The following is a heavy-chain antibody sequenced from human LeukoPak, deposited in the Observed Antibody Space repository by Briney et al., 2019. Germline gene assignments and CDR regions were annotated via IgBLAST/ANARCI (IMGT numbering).Heavy chain of an antibody. D-gene: IGHD2-15*01. CDR2: VYFSGDT. J-gene: IGHJ3*02. V-gene: IGHV4-59*02. CDR1: RGSVTSYY. CDR3: AXDPSHHSGTFDI. Sequence: SETLSLTCTVSRGSVTSYYWSWIRQPPGKGLEWIGDVYFSGDTKYNPSLQSRVTISLDTSQNQFSLRLRSVTAADTPVYYCAXDPSHHSGTFDIWGQGTMVTVSS.